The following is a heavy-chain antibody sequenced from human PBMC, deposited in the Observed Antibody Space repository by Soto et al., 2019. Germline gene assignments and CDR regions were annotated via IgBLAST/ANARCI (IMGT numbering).Heavy chain of an antibody. D-gene: IGHD6-19*01. J-gene: IGHJ4*02. CDR2: IKQDGSEK. Sequence: GGSLRLSCAASGFTFSSYWMSWVRQAPGKGLEWVANIKQDGSEKYYVDSVKGRFTISRDNAKNSLYLQMNSLRAEDTAVYYCARSLPEQWLATWSYFDYWGQGTLVTVSS. CDR1: GFTFSSYW. V-gene: IGHV3-7*01. CDR3: ARSLPEQWLATWSYFDY.